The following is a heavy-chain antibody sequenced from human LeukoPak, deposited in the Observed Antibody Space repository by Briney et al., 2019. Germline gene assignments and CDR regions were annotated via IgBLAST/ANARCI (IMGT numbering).Heavy chain of an antibody. CDR2: IYHSGST. D-gene: IGHD3-10*01. J-gene: IGHJ5*02. CDR1: GGSISSGGYY. Sequence: SETLSLTCAVSGGSISSGGYYWSWIRQPPGKGLEWIGYIYHSGSTYYNPSLKSRVTISVDRSKNQFSLKLSSVTAADTAVYYCARVPNYGSGSGFDPWGQGTLVTVSS. CDR3: ARVPNYGSGSGFDP. V-gene: IGHV4-30-2*01.